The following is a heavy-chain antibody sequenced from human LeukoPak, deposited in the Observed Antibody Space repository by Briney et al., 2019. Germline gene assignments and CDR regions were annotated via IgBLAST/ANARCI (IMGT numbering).Heavy chain of an antibody. V-gene: IGHV4-59*01. CDR1: GGSISGYY. CDR2: IYYSGST. CDR3: ARGGPMVRGVIYNWFDP. J-gene: IGHJ5*02. Sequence: SETLSLTCAVSGGSISGYYWSWIRQPPGKGLEWIGFIYYSGSTNYNPSLKSRVTISVDTSKNQFSLKLSSVTAADTAVYYCARGGPMVRGVIYNWFDPWGQGTLVTVSS. D-gene: IGHD3-10*01.